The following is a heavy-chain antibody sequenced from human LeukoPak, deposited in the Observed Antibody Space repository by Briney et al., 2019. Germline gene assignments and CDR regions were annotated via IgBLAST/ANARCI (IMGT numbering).Heavy chain of an antibody. CDR1: GYTFTSYD. CDR3: ARGPVSTHGMDV. Sequence: ASVKVSCKASGYTFTSYDINWVRQATGQGLEWMGWKNLNSGRTGFAQKFQGRLTMTTNTSISTAYMELSSLTSEDTAVYYCARGPVSTHGMDVWGQGTTVTVSS. V-gene: IGHV1-8*01. D-gene: IGHD2-2*01. CDR2: KNLNSGRT. J-gene: IGHJ6*02.